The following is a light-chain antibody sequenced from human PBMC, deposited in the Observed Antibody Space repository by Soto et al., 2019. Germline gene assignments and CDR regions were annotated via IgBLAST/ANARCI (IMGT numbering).Light chain of an antibody. CDR1: QSVFSW. V-gene: IGKV1-5*01. CDR3: QQYTSLSWS. Sequence: DIQMTQSPSTLSASVGDRVTITCRASQSVFSWLAWYQQKPGQAPKLLIYDASTLEGGVPSRFSGSGSGTEFTLTIGGLQPDDFATYHCQQYTSLSWSFGQGTKVEVK. CDR2: DAS. J-gene: IGKJ1*01.